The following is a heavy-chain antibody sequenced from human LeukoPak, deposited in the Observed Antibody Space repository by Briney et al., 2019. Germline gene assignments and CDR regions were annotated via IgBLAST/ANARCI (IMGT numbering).Heavy chain of an antibody. D-gene: IGHD4-23*01. CDR1: GGTFSSYA. CDR2: IIPIFGTA. CDR3: ARPVDYYYYGMDV. Sequence: SVKVSCKASGGTFSSYAISWVRQAPGQGLEWMGGIIPIFGTANYAQKFQGRVTITADESTSTAYMELSSLRSEDTAVYYCARPVDYYYYGMDVWGQGTTVTVSS. J-gene: IGHJ6*02. V-gene: IGHV1-69*01.